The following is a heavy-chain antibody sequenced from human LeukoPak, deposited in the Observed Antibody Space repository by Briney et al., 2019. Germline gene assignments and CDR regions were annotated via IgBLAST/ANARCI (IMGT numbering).Heavy chain of an antibody. CDR1: GFTFSSYA. Sequence: GGSMRLSCAASGFTFSSYAMSWVRQAPGKGLEWVSAISGSGGSTYYADSVKGRFTISRDNSKNTLYLQMNSLRAEDTAVYYCAKWYNWNYAGMDVWGQGTTVTVSS. CDR3: AKWYNWNYAGMDV. D-gene: IGHD1-7*01. CDR2: ISGSGGST. V-gene: IGHV3-23*01. J-gene: IGHJ6*02.